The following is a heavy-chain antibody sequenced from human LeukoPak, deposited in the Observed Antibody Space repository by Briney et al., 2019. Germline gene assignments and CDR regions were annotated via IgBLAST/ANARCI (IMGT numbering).Heavy chain of an antibody. V-gene: IGHV1-69*06. D-gene: IGHD2-21*01. CDR2: IIPIFGTA. Sequence: ASVKVSCKASGGTFSSYAISWVRQAPGQGLEWMGGIIPIFGTANYAQKFQGRVTITADKSTSTAYMELSSLRSEDTAVYYCARGLGTLSRLRFDPWGQGTLVTVSS. J-gene: IGHJ5*02. CDR1: GGTFSSYA. CDR3: ARGLGTLSRLRFDP.